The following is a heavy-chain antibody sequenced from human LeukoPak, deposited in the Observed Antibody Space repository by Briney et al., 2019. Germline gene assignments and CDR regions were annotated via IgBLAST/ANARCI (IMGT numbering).Heavy chain of an antibody. CDR3: ARCFRGSGGDCYPGYFGY. D-gene: IGHD2-21*02. V-gene: IGHV1-2*02. CDR2: INPNSGGT. Sequence: ASVKVSCKASGYTFTDYYIHWVRQAPGQGLEWMGWINPNSGGTNYAQEFQGRVTMTRDTSISTAYMELSSLRSDDTAVYYCARCFRGSGGDCYPGYFGYWGQGSLVTVSS. CDR1: GYTFTDYY. J-gene: IGHJ4*02.